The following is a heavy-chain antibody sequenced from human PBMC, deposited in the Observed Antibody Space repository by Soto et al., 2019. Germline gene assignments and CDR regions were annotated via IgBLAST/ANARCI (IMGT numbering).Heavy chain of an antibody. Sequence: QVQLVQSGAEVKKPGASVKVSCKASGYTFTSYYMHWVRQAPGQGLEWMGIINPSGGSTSYAQKFQGRVTMTRDTSTSTVYMELSSLRSEDTAVYYCARERKVMVRGVSPDAFDIWGQGTMVTVSS. CDR1: GYTFTSYY. V-gene: IGHV1-46*01. CDR2: INPSGGST. CDR3: ARERKVMVRGVSPDAFDI. J-gene: IGHJ3*02. D-gene: IGHD3-10*01.